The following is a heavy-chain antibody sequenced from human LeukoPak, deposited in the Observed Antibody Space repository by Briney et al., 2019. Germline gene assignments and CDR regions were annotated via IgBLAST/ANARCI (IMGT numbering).Heavy chain of an antibody. D-gene: IGHD6-19*01. Sequence: GGSLRLSCAASGFTFSSYAMHWVRQAPGKGLEWVAVISYDGSNKYYADSVKGRFTISRDNSKNTLYLQMSSLRAEDTAVYYCARAVAVAGTSDYYYGMDVWGKGTTVTVSS. J-gene: IGHJ6*04. CDR2: ISYDGSNK. CDR1: GFTFSSYA. V-gene: IGHV3-30*04. CDR3: ARAVAVAGTSDYYYGMDV.